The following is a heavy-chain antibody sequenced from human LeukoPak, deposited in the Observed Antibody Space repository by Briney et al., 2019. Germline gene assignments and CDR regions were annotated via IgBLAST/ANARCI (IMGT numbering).Heavy chain of an antibody. Sequence: GGSLRLSCAASGFTFSSYAINWVRQAPGKGLEWVSAISASGGSTYYTDSVKGRFTISRDNSKNTLYLQMNSLRAEDTAVYYCARETLGYSYAPYWGQGTLVTVSS. CDR1: GFTFSSYA. CDR3: ARETLGYSYAPY. V-gene: IGHV3-23*01. D-gene: IGHD5-18*01. CDR2: ISASGGST. J-gene: IGHJ4*02.